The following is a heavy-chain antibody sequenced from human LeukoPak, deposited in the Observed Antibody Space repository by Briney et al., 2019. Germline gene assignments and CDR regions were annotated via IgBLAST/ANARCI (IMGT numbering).Heavy chain of an antibody. CDR3: ARSPGEYQLLPLYYFDY. D-gene: IGHD2-2*01. CDR2: INPNSGGT. V-gene: IGHV1-2*02. J-gene: IGHJ4*02. Sequence: GASVKVSCKASGYTFTGYYMHWVRQAPGQGLEWMGWINPNSGGTNYAQKFQGRVTMTRDTSISTAYMELSRLRSDDTAVYYCARSPGEYQLLPLYYFDYWGQGTLVTVSS. CDR1: GYTFTGYY.